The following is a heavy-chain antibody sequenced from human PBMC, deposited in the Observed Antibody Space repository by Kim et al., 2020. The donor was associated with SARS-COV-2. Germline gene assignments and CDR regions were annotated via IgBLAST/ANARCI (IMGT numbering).Heavy chain of an antibody. V-gene: IGHV1-69*13. Sequence: SVKVSCKASGGTFSSYAISWVRQAPGQGLEWMGGIIPIFGTANYAQKFQGRVTITADESTSTAYMELSSLRSEDTAVYYCAGRYCSGGSCYNWFDPWGQGTLVTVSS. CDR2: IIPIFGTA. CDR1: GGTFSSYA. CDR3: AGRYCSGGSCYNWFDP. J-gene: IGHJ5*02. D-gene: IGHD2-15*01.